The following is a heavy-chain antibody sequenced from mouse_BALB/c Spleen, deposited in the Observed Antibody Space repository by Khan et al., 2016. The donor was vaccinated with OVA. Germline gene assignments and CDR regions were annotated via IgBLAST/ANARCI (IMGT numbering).Heavy chain of an antibody. D-gene: IGHD2-14*01. J-gene: IGHJ3*01. Sequence: VQLQESGAELARPGASVKMSCKASGYNFTSYTIHWIKLRPGQGLEWIGFINPSNGYTNYNQKFKDKATLTADKSSTTVYMQLSSLTSDDSAVYNCVRDGAYHRNDGWFAYWGQGTLVTVSA. CDR1: GYNFTSYT. CDR2: INPSNGYT. V-gene: IGHV1-4*01. CDR3: VRDGAYHRNDGWFAY.